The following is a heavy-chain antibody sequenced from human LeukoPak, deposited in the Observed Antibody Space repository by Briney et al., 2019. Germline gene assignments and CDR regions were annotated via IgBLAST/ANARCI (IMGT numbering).Heavy chain of an antibody. J-gene: IGHJ3*02. CDR3: ARETVFNGVYRMRDAFDI. D-gene: IGHD4-17*01. CDR2: VSSSGNNI. V-gene: IGHV3-23*01. CDR1: GFTFDHYA. Sequence: PGGSLRLSCVASGFTFDHYAMAWVRQAPGKGLEWVSSVSSSGNNIYDADSVRGRFTISRDNSRKTLYLQLNSLRAEDTAVYYCARETVFNGVYRMRDAFDIWGQGTMVTVSS.